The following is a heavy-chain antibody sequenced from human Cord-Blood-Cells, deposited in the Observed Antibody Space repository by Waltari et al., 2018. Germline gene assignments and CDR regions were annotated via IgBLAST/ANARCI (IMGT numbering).Heavy chain of an antibody. V-gene: IGHV4-34*01. CDR3: ARAPRTDPGWFDP. Sequence: QVQLQQWGAGLLKPSETLSLTCAVYGGSFSGHYWSWLRQPPGKGLEWIGEINHSGSTNYNPSLKSRVTISVDTSKNQFSLKLSSVTAADTAVYYCARAPRTDPGWFDPWGQGTLVTVSS. D-gene: IGHD1-1*01. CDR1: GGSFSGHY. J-gene: IGHJ5*02. CDR2: INHSGST.